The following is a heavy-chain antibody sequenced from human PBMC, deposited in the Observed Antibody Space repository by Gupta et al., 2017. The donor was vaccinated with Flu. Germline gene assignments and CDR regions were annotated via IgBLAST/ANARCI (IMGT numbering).Heavy chain of an antibody. D-gene: IGHD3-22*01. Sequence: QVQLQQWGAGLLKPSETLSLTCAVYGGSFRGYYWSWIRQPPGKGMEWIGEISHSGSTNYNPSLKSRVSISRDTSKSQVSLKLSSVTAADTAVYYCARVIYYYDNSRRRESTSERFDGWGPGTLVTVSS. CDR3: ARVIYYYDNSRRRESTSERFDG. CDR2: ISHSGST. J-gene: IGHJ4*02. V-gene: IGHV4-34*01. CDR1: GGSFRGYY.